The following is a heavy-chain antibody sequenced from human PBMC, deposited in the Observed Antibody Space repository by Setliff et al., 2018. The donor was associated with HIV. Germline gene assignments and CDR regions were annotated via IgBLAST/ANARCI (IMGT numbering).Heavy chain of an antibody. CDR1: GFTFSSYS. CDR3: ARAGVYYDSSGYCIDY. CDR2: ISSGSSYI. D-gene: IGHD3-22*01. V-gene: IGHV3-21*01. Sequence: PGGSLRLSCAASGFTFSSYSMNRVRQAPGKGLEWVSSISSGSSYIYYAESVKGRFTISRDNAKNSLYLQMNSLRAEDTAVYYCARAGVYYDSSGYCIDYWGQGTLVTVSS. J-gene: IGHJ4*02.